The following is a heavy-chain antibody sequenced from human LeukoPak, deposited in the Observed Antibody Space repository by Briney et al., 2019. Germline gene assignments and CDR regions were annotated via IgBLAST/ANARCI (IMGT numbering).Heavy chain of an antibody. V-gene: IGHV4-34*01. Sequence: SETLSLTCAVYGGSFSGYYWSWIRQPPGKGLEWIGEINHSGSTNYNPSLKSRVTISVDTSKNQFSLKLSSVTAADTAVYYCARGWGEKGRCRGGTCNNPQFDYWGQGILVTVSS. CDR3: ARGWGEKGRCRGGTCNNPQFDY. CDR2: INHSGST. J-gene: IGHJ4*02. CDR1: GGSFSGYY. D-gene: IGHD2-15*01.